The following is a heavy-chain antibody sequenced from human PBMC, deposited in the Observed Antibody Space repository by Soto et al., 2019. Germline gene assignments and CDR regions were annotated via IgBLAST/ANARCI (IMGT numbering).Heavy chain of an antibody. J-gene: IGHJ4*02. Sequence: EVQLVQSGGDLVQPGGSLRLSCVASGFTFSTYWMTWVRQDPGMGLEWVAGIKEDAREEIYLDSVKGRFSIARDNAKNSLYLQLNSLRAEDTAVYYCATAMSSPFSNFEYWGQGSLVTVSS. CDR2: IKEDAREE. V-gene: IGHV3-7*01. CDR1: GFTFSTYW. D-gene: IGHD2-2*01. CDR3: ATAMSSPFSNFEY.